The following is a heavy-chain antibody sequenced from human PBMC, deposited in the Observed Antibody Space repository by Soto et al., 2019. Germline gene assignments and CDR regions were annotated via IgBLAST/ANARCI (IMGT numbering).Heavy chain of an antibody. CDR2: IIPIFGTA. Sequence: QVQLVQSGAEVKKPGSSVKVSCKASGGTFSSYAISWVRQATGQGLEWMGGIIPIFGTANYAQKFQGRVTITADEYTSTAYMELRSLISEDTAVYYGAGIFGVVIVTHLYYGMDVWGQGATVTVSS. D-gene: IGHD3-3*01. CDR1: GGTFSSYA. V-gene: IGHV1-69*01. CDR3: AGIFGVVIVTHLYYGMDV. J-gene: IGHJ6*02.